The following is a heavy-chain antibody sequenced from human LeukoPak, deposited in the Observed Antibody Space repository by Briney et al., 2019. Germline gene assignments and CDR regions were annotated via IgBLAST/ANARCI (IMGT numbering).Heavy chain of an antibody. D-gene: IGHD3-10*01. Sequence: GASVKVSCRASGYTFTSYAMNWVRQAPGQGLEWMGWINTNTGNPTYAQGFTGRFVFSLDTSVSTAYLQISSLKAEDTAVYYCARDFYGSGSLYYYYYYMDVWGKGTTVTVSS. V-gene: IGHV7-4-1*02. CDR3: ARDFYGSGSLYYYYYYMDV. CDR1: GYTFTSYA. J-gene: IGHJ6*03. CDR2: INTNTGNP.